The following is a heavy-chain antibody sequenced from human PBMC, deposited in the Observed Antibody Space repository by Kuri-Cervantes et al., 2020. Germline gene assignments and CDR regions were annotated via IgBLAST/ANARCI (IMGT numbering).Heavy chain of an antibody. J-gene: IGHJ6*02. CDR1: GFTFDDYT. V-gene: IGHV3-23*01. CDR3: AKVRDCSGGSCYGPRYYYGMDV. D-gene: IGHD2-15*01. CDR2: ISGSGGST. Sequence: GESLKISCAASGFTFDDYTMHWVRQAPGKGLEWVSAISGSGGSTYYADSVKGRFTISRDNSKNMLYLQMNSLRAEDTAVYYCAKVRDCSGGSCYGPRYYYGMDVWGQGTTVTVSS.